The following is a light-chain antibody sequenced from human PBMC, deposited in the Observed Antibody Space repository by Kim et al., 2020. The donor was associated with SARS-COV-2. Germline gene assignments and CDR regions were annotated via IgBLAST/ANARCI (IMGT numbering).Light chain of an antibody. V-gene: IGLV2-14*03. CDR3: SSYTTSDTYV. CDR1: SGDVGAYNH. CDR2: DVS. J-gene: IGLJ1*01. Sequence: GQSLPLSCTGTSGDVGAYNHVSWYQQHPGKAPKLMIYDVSNRPSGASDRFSGSKSGNTASLTISGLQAEDEAEYYCSSYTTSDTYVFGTGTKVTVL.